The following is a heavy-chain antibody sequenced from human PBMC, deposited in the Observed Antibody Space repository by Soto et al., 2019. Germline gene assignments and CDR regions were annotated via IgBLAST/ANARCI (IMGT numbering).Heavy chain of an antibody. CDR3: VKDRFIDY. CDR2: ISSDGRST. V-gene: IGHV3-64D*06. D-gene: IGHD3-16*01. CDR1: GFSLSSYA. J-gene: IGHJ4*02. Sequence: GGSLRLSCSVSGFSLSSYAMHWVRQAPGKGLEYASSISSDGRSTYYAASVKGRFTISRDNSKNMLYLQMSSLRPEDTAIYYCVKDRFIDYWGQGTPVTVSS.